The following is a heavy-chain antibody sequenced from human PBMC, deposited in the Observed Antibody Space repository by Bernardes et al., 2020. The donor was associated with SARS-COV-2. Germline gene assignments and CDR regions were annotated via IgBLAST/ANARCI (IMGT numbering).Heavy chain of an antibody. J-gene: IGHJ2*01. CDR1: GFTFSNSA. V-gene: IGHV3-23*01. CDR3: AKHFISGGYWFFDL. CDR2: ISTTGGYT. Sequence: GGSLRLSCADSGFTFSNSAMSWVRQAPGKGLAWVSAISTTGGYTYYADSVKGRFTISRDNSKNTLYLQMNSLRAEDTALYYCAKHFISGGYWFFDLWGRGTLVTVSS. D-gene: IGHD3-3*02.